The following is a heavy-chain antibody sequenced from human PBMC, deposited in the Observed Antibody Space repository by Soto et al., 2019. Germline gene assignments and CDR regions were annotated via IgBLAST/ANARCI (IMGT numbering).Heavy chain of an antibody. J-gene: IGHJ4*01. Sequence: SGPTLVNPTQTLTLTCTLSGFSLNTSAMCVTWVRQAPGKALEWLALINWDADEYYNKSLKTRLTISKATSKNQVILTMTNMDPVDTATYYCARIHYRGGVPIVPFPHYYTDFWGQGSLVTVS. CDR1: GFSLNTSAMC. D-gene: IGHD2-21*01. V-gene: IGHV2-70*20. CDR3: ARIHYRGGVPIVPFPHYYTDF. CDR2: INWDADE.